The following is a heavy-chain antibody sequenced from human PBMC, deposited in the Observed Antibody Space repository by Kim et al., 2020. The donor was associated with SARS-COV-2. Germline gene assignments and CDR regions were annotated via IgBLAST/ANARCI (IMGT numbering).Heavy chain of an antibody. D-gene: IGHD3-16*01. Sequence: DGSTYYANSVKGRFTISRDSSTNTVFLQMISLRAEDTAVYYCTGLGGNSNLGPGALVTVSS. J-gene: IGHJ4*02. CDR2: DGST. V-gene: IGHV3-53*01. CDR3: TGLGGNSN.